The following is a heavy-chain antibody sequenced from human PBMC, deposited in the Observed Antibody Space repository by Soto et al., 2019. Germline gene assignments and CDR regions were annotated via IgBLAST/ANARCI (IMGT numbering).Heavy chain of an antibody. CDR3: ARADSSSRGMDV. D-gene: IGHD6-6*01. V-gene: IGHV1-2*02. Sequence: QVQLVQSGAEVKKPGASVKVSCKASGYTFTGYYIHWVRQAPGQGLEWMGGINPNSGGTNYAQKLQGGATVTRDTSISTAYMELSRLRSDDTAVYYCARADSSSRGMDVWGQGTTVTVSS. J-gene: IGHJ6*02. CDR2: INPNSGGT. CDR1: GYTFTGYY.